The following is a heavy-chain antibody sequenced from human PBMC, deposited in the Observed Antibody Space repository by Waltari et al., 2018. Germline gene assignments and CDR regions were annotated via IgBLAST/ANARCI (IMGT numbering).Heavy chain of an antibody. J-gene: IGHJ6*02. CDR1: GFRFSDFA. D-gene: IGHD1-1*01. Sequence: EVQLLESGGGLVQPGGSLSLSCEASGFRFSDFAMSWVRQAPGRGLEWVAAITKTGDDTYYADSVRGRLTVSRDNSKNTLYVHMNSLRAEDAAVYYCATYNLGFIYYRGLDVWGQGTTVTVSS. V-gene: IGHV3-23*01. CDR2: ITKTGDDT. CDR3: ATYNLGFIYYRGLDV.